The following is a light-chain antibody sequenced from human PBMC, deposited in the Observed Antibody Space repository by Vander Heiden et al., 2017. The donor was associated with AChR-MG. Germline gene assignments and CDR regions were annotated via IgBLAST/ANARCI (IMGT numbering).Light chain of an antibody. CDR1: TCRVSSDGKTY. CDR3: KQGIHHPWT. V-gene: IGKV2-29*03. J-gene: IGKJ1*01. CDR2: EVS. Sequence: VTPGQPASRDCKSSTCRVSSDGKTYLYWYQQKPGKAPQLLIYEVSSRYSGVPERFSGSGSGTDFTLKISRVEAEDVGVYYCKQGIHHPWTFGQGTKVEIK.